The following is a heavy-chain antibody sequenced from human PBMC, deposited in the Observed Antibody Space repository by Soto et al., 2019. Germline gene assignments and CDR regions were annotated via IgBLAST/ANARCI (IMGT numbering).Heavy chain of an antibody. CDR1: GGSISSSSYY. V-gene: IGHV4-39*01. CDR2: IYYSGST. D-gene: IGHD2-15*01. CDR3: ARHAPVNCSGGSCYFYYYYGMDV. Sequence: PSEPLSLTCTVSGGSISSSSYYWGWIRQPPGKGLEWIGSIYYSGSTYYNPSLKSRVTISVDTSKNQFSLKLSSVTAADTAVYYCARHAPVNCSGGSCYFYYYYGMDVWGQGTTVTV. J-gene: IGHJ6*02.